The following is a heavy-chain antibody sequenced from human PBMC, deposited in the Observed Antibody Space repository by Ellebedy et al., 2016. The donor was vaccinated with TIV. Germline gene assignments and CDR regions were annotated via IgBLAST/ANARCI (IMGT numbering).Heavy chain of an antibody. CDR2: IFPIFGTT. CDR1: VCTFSSYS. CDR3: ARGGYSMGGKGTWFDP. Sequence: AASVKVSCKASVCTFSSYSIPWVRQPPGQGLEWMGGIFPIFGTTNYAQKFQGRVTIPADQTTSTAYMARSSLRSEETAGYYCARGGYSMGGKGTWFDPWGQGTLVTVSS. V-gene: IGHV1-69*13. J-gene: IGHJ5*02. D-gene: IGHD5-18*01.